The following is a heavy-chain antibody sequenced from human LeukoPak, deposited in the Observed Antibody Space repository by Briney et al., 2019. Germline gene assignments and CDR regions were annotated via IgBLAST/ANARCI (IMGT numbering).Heavy chain of an antibody. CDR3: ARASSSSSLGIDY. Sequence: ASVKVSCKASGGTFSSYAISWVRQAPGQGLEWMGRSIPILGIANYAQKFQGRVTITADKSTSTAYMELSSLRSEDTAVYYCARASSSSSLGIDYWGQGTLVTVSS. CDR2: SIPILGIA. J-gene: IGHJ4*02. V-gene: IGHV1-69*04. CDR1: GGTFSSYA. D-gene: IGHD6-6*01.